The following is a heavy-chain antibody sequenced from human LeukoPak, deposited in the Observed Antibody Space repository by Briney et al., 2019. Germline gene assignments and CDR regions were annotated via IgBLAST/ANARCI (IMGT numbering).Heavy chain of an antibody. CDR2: MYYSGST. D-gene: IGHD2-15*01. CDR1: GGSISSYY. J-gene: IGHJ5*02. CDR3: ASLSEYCSAGSCYLGWFDP. V-gene: IGHV4-59*01. Sequence: SETLSLTCSVSGGSISSYYWSWVRQPPGKGLEWIGYMYYSGSTNYNPSLKSRVTMSVDTSKNQFSLKLNSVTAADTAVYYCASLSEYCSAGSCYLGWFDPWGQGTLVTVSS.